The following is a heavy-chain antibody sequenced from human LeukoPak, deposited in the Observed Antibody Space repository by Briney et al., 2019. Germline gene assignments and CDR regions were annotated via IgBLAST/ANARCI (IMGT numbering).Heavy chain of an antibody. CDR2: INSDGSSA. D-gene: IGHD3-22*01. Sequence: GGSLRLSCAASGFTFSSYWMHWVRQVPGKGLVWVSRINSDGSSATYADSVKGRFTISRDNAKNTLYLQMNSLRAGDTAVYYCASWSSLGSGYYIDYWGQGTLVTVSS. CDR3: ASWSSLGSGYYIDY. CDR1: GFTFSSYW. J-gene: IGHJ4*02. V-gene: IGHV3-74*01.